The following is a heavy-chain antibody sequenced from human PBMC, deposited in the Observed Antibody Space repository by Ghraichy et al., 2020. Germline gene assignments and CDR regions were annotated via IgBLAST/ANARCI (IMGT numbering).Heavy chain of an antibody. CDR3: AREGGGGGSYYRSAFDI. J-gene: IGHJ3*02. V-gene: IGHV4-34*01. CDR1: GGSFSGYY. D-gene: IGHD1-26*01. Sequence: SQTLSLTCAVYGGSFSGYYWSWIRQPPGKGLEWIGEINHSGSTNYNPSLKSRVTISVDTSKNQFSLKLSSVTAADPAVYYCAREGGGGGSYYRSAFDIWGQGTMVTVSS. CDR2: INHSGST.